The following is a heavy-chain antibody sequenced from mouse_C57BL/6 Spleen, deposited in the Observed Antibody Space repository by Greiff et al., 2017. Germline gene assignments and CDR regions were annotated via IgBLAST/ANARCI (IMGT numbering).Heavy chain of an antibody. CDR1: GYSFTDYN. CDR3: ARAGIYYDYDGCAY. CDR2: INPNYGPT. Sequence: EVQLVESGPELVKPGASVKISCKASGYSFTDYNMNWVKQSNGKSLEWIGVINPNYGPTSYNQTFKGKATLTVDQSSSKAYMQLNSLTSEDSAVYYWARAGIYYDYDGCAYWGQGTLVTVSA. D-gene: IGHD2-4*01. J-gene: IGHJ3*01. V-gene: IGHV1-39*01.